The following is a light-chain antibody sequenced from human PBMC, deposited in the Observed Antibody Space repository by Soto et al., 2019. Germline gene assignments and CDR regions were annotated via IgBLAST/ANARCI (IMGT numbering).Light chain of an antibody. CDR1: QDIRND. CDR2: AVS. V-gene: IGKV1-6*01. J-gene: IGKJ4*01. CDR3: LQDYNYPLT. Sequence: AVQMTQSPSSLSASVGDRVIITCRASQDIRNDLGWYQQKPGQAPKLVIYAVSSLQSGVPSRFSGSGSGTDFTLTISSLQPEDFATYYCLQDYNYPLTFGGGTKVEIK.